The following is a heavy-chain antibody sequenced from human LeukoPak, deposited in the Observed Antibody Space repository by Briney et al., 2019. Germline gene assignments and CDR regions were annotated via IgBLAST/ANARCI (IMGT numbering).Heavy chain of an antibody. Sequence: KPSETLSLTCSASGGSINVYYWNWIRQSPGKGLEWIGSISYSGSTNYNPSLKSRVTISMDTSKNRFSLKLSSVTAADTAVYYCARLGSSWNEYYYYYYYMDVWGKGTTVTVSS. CDR2: ISYSGST. CDR1: GGSINVYY. V-gene: IGHV4-59*12. J-gene: IGHJ6*03. CDR3: ARLGSSWNEYYYYYYYMDV. D-gene: IGHD6-13*01.